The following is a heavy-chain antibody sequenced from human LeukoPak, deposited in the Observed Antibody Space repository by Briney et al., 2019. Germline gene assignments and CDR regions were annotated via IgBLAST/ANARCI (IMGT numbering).Heavy chain of an antibody. V-gene: IGHV3-33*01. D-gene: IGHD1-26*01. CDR3: ARDYRGVRAFDI. CDR1: GFTFSSYG. Sequence: GGSLRLSCAASGFTFSSYGMHWVRQAPGKGLEWVAVIWYDGSNKYYADSVKGRFTISRDNSKNTLYLQINSLRAEDTAVYYCARDYRGVRAFDIWGQGTMVTVSS. CDR2: IWYDGSNK. J-gene: IGHJ3*02.